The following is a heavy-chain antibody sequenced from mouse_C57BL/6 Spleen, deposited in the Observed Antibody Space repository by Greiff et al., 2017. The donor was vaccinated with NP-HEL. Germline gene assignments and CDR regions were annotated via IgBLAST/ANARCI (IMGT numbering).Heavy chain of an antibody. CDR3: ARGGYYYGSSYDWYFDV. D-gene: IGHD1-1*01. Sequence: QVHVKQSGPELVKPGASVKISCKASGYAFSSSWMNWVKQRPGKGLEWIGRIYPGDGDTNYNGKFKGKATLTADKSSSTAYMQLSSLTSEDSAVYFCARGGYYYGSSYDWYFDVWGTGTTVTVSS. CDR1: GYAFSSSW. V-gene: IGHV1-82*01. J-gene: IGHJ1*03. CDR2: IYPGDGDT.